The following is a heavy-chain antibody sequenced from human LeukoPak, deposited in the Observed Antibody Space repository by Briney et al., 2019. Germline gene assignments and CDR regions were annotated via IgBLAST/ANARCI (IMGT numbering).Heavy chain of an antibody. CDR3: ARATSSSPTDYYYYGMDV. Sequence: ASVKVSCKASGYTFTSYYMHWVRQAPGQGLEWMGIINPSGGSTSYAQKFQGRVTITADKSTSTAYMELSSLRSEDTAVYYCARATSSSPTDYYYYGMDVWGQGTTVTVSS. J-gene: IGHJ6*02. CDR2: INPSGGST. V-gene: IGHV1-46*01. CDR1: GYTFTSYY. D-gene: IGHD6-13*01.